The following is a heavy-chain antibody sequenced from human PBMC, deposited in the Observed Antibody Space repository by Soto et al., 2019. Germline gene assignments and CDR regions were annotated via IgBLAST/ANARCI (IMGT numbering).Heavy chain of an antibody. Sequence: GGSLRLSCAASGFTFSSYSMNWVRQAPGKGLEWVSYISSSSSTIYYADSVKGRFTISRDNAKNSLYLQMNSLRDEDTAVYYCARVFERYYYYYGMDVWGQGTTVTLSS. V-gene: IGHV3-48*02. J-gene: IGHJ6*02. D-gene: IGHD3-3*01. CDR2: ISSSSSTI. CDR3: ARVFERYYYYYGMDV. CDR1: GFTFSSYS.